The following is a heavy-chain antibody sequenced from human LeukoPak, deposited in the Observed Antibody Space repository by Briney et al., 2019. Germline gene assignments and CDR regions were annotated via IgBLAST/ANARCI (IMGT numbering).Heavy chain of an antibody. CDR3: AKDKEYSGFGPILSGYYYGMDV. CDR2: ISWDGGST. V-gene: IGHV3-43D*04. J-gene: IGHJ6*04. D-gene: IGHD5-12*01. CDR1: GLTFGDYA. Sequence: GGSLRLSCAASGLTFGDYAMHWVRQAPGKGLEWVSLISWDGGSTYYADSVKGRFTISRDNSRHTLYLQMNSLGAEDTALYYCAKDKEYSGFGPILSGYYYGMDVWGNGTTVTVSS.